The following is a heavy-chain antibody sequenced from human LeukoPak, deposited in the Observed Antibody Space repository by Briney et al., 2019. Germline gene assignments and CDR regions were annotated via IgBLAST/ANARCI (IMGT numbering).Heavy chain of an antibody. Sequence: ASVKVSYKASGYTFTSYYMHWVRQAPGQGLEGMGIINPSGGSTSYAQKFQGRVTITADESTSTAYMELSSLRSEDTAVYYCARDRVEDYYDSSGYYQFDYWGQGTLVTVSS. CDR1: GYTFTSYY. J-gene: IGHJ4*02. CDR2: INPSGGST. V-gene: IGHV1-46*01. CDR3: ARDRVEDYYDSSGYYQFDY. D-gene: IGHD3-22*01.